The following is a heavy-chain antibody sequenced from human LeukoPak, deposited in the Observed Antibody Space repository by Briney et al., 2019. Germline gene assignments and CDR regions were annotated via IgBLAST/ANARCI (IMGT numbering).Heavy chain of an antibody. V-gene: IGHV3-48*03. Sequence: PGGSLRLSCAASGFAFSDYEMNWVRQAPGKGLEWVSNIGSSGRTIFYADSVKGRFTISRDNAKNSLYLQMNSLRVGDTAIYYCASRRDYWGQGTLVTVSS. J-gene: IGHJ4*02. CDR3: ASRRDY. CDR2: IGSSGRTI. CDR1: GFAFSDYE.